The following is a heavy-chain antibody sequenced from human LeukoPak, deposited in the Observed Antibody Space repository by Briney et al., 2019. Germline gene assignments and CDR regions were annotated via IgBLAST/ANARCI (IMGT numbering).Heavy chain of an antibody. D-gene: IGHD4-11*01. CDR1: GGSLSPYY. Sequence: SETLSLTCAVSGGSLSPYYWSWVRQPPGKPLEWIGYIYYSGNSGSNPSLKSRVTISVDTSKNQFSLDLASVTAADSAVYYCARATLRSNYGNYYFMDVWGKGTTVTVSS. CDR3: ARATLRSNYGNYYFMDV. CDR2: IYYSGNS. V-gene: IGHV4-59*01. J-gene: IGHJ6*03.